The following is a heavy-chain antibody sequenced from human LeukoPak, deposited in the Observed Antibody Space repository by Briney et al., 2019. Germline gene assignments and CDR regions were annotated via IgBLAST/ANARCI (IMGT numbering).Heavy chain of an antibody. CDR1: GGSFSGYY. CDR2: INHSGST. V-gene: IGHV4-34*01. CDR3: ARFRGYYYGSGTKYFYYGMDV. D-gene: IGHD3-10*01. Sequence: SETLSLTCAVYGGSFSGYYWSWIRQPPGKGLEWIGEINHSGSTNYNPSFKSRVTISVDTSKNQFSLKLSSVTAADTAVYYCARFRGYYYGSGTKYFYYGMDVWGQGTTVTVSS. J-gene: IGHJ6*02.